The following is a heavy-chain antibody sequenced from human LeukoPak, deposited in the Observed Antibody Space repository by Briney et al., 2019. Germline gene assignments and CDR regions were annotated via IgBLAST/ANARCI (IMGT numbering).Heavy chain of an antibody. CDR1: GFTFSSYS. CDR2: ISSSSSYL. D-gene: IGHD2-2*02. V-gene: IGHV3-21*01. J-gene: IGHJ4*02. CDR3: ARDLGGSIVVPAAIWYFDY. Sequence: GGSLRLSCAASGFTFSSYSMNWVRQAPGKGLEWVSSISSSSSYLYYADSVKGRFTISRDNAKNSLYLQMNSLRAEDTAVYYCARDLGGSIVVPAAIWYFDYWGQGTLVTVSS.